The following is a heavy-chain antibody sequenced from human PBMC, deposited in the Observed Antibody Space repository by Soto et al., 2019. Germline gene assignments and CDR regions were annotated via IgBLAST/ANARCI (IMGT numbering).Heavy chain of an antibody. CDR1: GYTFTSYD. J-gene: IGHJ6*02. D-gene: IGHD4-4*01. CDR2: MNPNSGNT. V-gene: IGHV1-8*01. CDR3: ARSDYSNYGHPKDQYYYYYYGMDV. Sequence: QVQLVQSGAEVKKPGASVKVSCKASGYTFTSYDINWVRQATGQGLEWMGWMNPNSGNTGYAQKFQGRVTMTRNTSISTAYMELSSLRSEDTAVYYCARSDYSNYGHPKDQYYYYYYGMDVWGQGTTVTVSS.